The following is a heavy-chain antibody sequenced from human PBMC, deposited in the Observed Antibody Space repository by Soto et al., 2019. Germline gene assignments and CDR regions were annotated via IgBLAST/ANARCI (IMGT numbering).Heavy chain of an antibody. CDR1: SGPDRSHN. CDR2: VYYTGDT. D-gene: IGHD4-17*01. Sequence: QVQLQQSGPRLVKPSETLSLTCTVSSGPDRSHNWGWIRQPPGRGLEWIGYVYYTGDTAYNPSLRGRVTISAATSTHDIHLTLNSVTAADTAVYYCVRQGIDYLHGLVDVWGQGTTVSVS. CDR3: VRQGIDYLHGLVDV. V-gene: IGHV4-59*08. J-gene: IGHJ6*02.